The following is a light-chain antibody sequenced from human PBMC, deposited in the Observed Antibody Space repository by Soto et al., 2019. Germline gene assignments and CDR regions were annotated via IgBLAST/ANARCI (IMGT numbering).Light chain of an antibody. Sequence: QSVLTPPRSVSGAPGQSVTISCTGNNSEVGGYNYVSWYQQHPGKAPKLMIYDVSKRPSGVPDRFSGSKSGNTASLTISGLQAEDEADYYCCSYAGSYTYVFGTGTKVTVL. V-gene: IGLV2-11*02. J-gene: IGLJ1*01. CDR1: NSEVGGYNY. CDR3: CSYAGSYTYV. CDR2: DVS.